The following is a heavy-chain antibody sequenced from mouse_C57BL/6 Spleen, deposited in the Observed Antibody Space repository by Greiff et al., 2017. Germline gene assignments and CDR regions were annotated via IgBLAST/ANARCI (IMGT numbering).Heavy chain of an antibody. CDR2: IYPYNGVS. CDR1: GYSFTGYY. D-gene: IGHD2-1*01. CDR3: ARNYGNSKNYAMDY. J-gene: IGHJ4*01. Sequence: VQLQQSGPELVKPGASVKISCKASGYSFTGYYMHWVKQSPGNILDWIGYIYPYNGVSSYNQKFKGKATLTVDKSSSTAYMARRSLTSEDSAVYYCARNYGNSKNYAMDYWGQGTSVTVSS. V-gene: IGHV1-31*01.